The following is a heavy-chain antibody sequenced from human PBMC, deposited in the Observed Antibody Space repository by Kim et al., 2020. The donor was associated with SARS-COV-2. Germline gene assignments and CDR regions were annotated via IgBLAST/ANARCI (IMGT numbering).Heavy chain of an antibody. V-gene: IGHV3-30*03. Sequence: RGSLRLSCAASGFTFSSYGMHWVRQAPGKGLEWVAVISYDGNNKYYADSVKGRFTISRDNSKNTLYLQMNSLRPEDTAVYYCARLQGAYWYSDLWGRGTLVTVSS. CDR3: ARLQGAYWYSDL. CDR1: GFTFSSYG. J-gene: IGHJ2*01. CDR2: ISYDGNNK. D-gene: IGHD4-4*01.